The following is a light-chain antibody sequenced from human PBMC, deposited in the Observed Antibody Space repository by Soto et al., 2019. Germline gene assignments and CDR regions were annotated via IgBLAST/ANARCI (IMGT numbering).Light chain of an antibody. Sequence: QSALTQPASLSGSPGQSIAISCTGTSSDVGGYNYVSWYQQLPGKAPKLLIFEVSNRPSGVSHRFSGSKSGNTASLTISGLQAEDEADYYCSSYRTGGPFVFGTGTKVTVL. CDR1: SSDVGGYNY. CDR2: EVS. V-gene: IGLV2-14*01. CDR3: SSYRTGGPFV. J-gene: IGLJ1*01.